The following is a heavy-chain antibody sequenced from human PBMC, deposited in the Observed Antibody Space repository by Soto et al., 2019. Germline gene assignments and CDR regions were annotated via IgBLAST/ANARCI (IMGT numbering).Heavy chain of an antibody. CDR1: GYTFTSYG. Sequence: QVQLVQSGAEVKKPGASVKVSCKASGYTFTSYGISWVRQAPGQGLEWMGWISAYNGNTNYAQKLQGRVTMTTDTSTSTAYMELRSLRSDDTAVYYCARDPGPSSSWRRGVYYYYYGMDVWGQGTTVTVSS. V-gene: IGHV1-18*01. CDR2: ISAYNGNT. CDR3: ARDPGPSSSWRRGVYYYYYGMDV. J-gene: IGHJ6*02. D-gene: IGHD6-13*01.